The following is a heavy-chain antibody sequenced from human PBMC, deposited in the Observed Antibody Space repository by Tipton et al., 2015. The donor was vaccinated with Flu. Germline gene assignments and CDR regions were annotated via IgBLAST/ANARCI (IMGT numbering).Heavy chain of an antibody. CDR1: GYSISSGYY. V-gene: IGHV4-38-2*02. CDR2: IYHSGST. J-gene: IGHJ6*02. CDR3: AREIAVAGTLDYYYYYGMDV. D-gene: IGHD6-19*01. Sequence: TLSLTCAVSGYSISSGYYWGWIRQPPGKGLEWIGSIYHSGSTYYNPSLKSRVTISVDTSKNQFSLKLSSVTAADTAVYYCAREIAVAGTLDYYYYYGMDVWGQGTTVTVSS.